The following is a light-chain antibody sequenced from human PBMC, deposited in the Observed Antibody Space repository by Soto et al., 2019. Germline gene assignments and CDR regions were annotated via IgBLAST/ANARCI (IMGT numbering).Light chain of an antibody. CDR2: DDS. J-gene: IGLJ3*02. CDR3: QMWDSASEHWV. Sequence: SYELTQPPAVSVAPGQTATIPCGGSNIGGKSVHWYRQRPDQAPVLVLYDDSDRPSGIPERFSGSNSGNTATLTISRVEAGDEADYYCQMWDSASEHWVFGGGTKVTVL. CDR1: NIGGKS. V-gene: IGLV3-21*02.